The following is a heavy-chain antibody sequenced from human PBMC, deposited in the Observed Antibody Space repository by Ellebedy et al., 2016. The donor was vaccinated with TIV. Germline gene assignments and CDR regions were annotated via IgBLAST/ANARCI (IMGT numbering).Heavy chain of an antibody. D-gene: IGHD6-19*01. Sequence: ASVKVSCXASGYTFSSYGISWVRQAPGQGLEWMGWISPYNGNTNYAQKLQGRVTMTTDTSTTTAYMELRSLRSDDTAVYYCARDRSSSIAVAGIWGYWGQGTLVTVSS. CDR2: ISPYNGNT. V-gene: IGHV1-18*04. CDR3: ARDRSSSIAVAGIWGY. CDR1: GYTFSSYG. J-gene: IGHJ4*02.